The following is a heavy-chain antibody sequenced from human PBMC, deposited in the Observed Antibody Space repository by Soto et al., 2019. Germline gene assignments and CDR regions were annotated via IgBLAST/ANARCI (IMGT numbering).Heavy chain of an antibody. CDR2: IKQDGSEK. J-gene: IGHJ4*02. CDR3: ARYFRGSNLYYLDY. D-gene: IGHD4-4*01. CDR1: GFTFSSYF. Sequence: GGSLRLSCAASGFTFSSYFMSWVRQAPGKGLEWVANIKQDGSEKYYVDSVKGRFTISRDNAKNSQYLQMNSLRAEDTAVYYCARYFRGSNLYYLDYWGQGALVTVSS. V-gene: IGHV3-7*03.